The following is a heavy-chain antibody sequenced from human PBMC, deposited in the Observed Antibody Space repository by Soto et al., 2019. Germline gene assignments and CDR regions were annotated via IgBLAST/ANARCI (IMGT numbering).Heavy chain of an antibody. V-gene: IGHV4-31*03. CDR3: ARDRRGYDFWSGYSPVMDGMDV. J-gene: IGHJ6*02. CDR1: GGSISSGGYY. D-gene: IGHD3-3*01. CDR2: IYYSGST. Sequence: SETLSLTCTVSGGSISSGGYYWSWIRQHPGKGLEWIGYIYYSGSTYYNPSLKSRVTISVDTSKNQFSLKLSSVTAADTAVYYCARDRRGYDFWSGYSPVMDGMDVWGQRTTVTVSS.